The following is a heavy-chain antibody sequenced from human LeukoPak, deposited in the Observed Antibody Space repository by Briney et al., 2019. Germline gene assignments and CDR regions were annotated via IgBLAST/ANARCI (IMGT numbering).Heavy chain of an antibody. Sequence: GESLKISCKISGYRLTDNWIGWVRQVPGKGLEWMGLIYPGDSDTRYSPSFQGQVTFSVDMSISTAYLQLSGLRASDTAIYYCVRFGLTSSLDYWGQGTLVTVSS. V-gene: IGHV5-51*01. J-gene: IGHJ4*02. D-gene: IGHD6-13*01. CDR1: GYRLTDNW. CDR3: VRFGLTSSLDY. CDR2: IYPGDSDT.